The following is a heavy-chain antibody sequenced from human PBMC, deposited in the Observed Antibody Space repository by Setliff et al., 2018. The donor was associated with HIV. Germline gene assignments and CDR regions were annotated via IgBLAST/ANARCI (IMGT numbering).Heavy chain of an antibody. J-gene: IGHJ4*02. CDR3: ARGAYYGSGSYYDSRY. CDR2: MNPNSGNT. V-gene: IGHV1-8*01. Sequence: GASVKVSCKASGYTFTSYDINWVRQATGQGLEWMGWMNPNSGNTGYAQKFQGRVAMTRTTSISTAYMALSSLRSEDTAVYYCARGAYYGSGSYYDSRYRGQGTLDTVSS. CDR1: GYTFTSYD. D-gene: IGHD3-10*01.